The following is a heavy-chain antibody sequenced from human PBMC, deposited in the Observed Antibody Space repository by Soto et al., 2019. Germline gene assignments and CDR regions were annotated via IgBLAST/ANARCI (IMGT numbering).Heavy chain of an antibody. CDR3: ARGSTDSYPGSRIFDF. D-gene: IGHD3-10*01. J-gene: IGHJ4*02. V-gene: IGHV3-64*04. CDR2: ITNSGGST. CDR1: GFTFSNYA. Sequence: PGGSLRLSCSASGFTFSNYAIHWVRQAPGKGLEYVAAITNSGGSTFYADSVKGRSTISRDNSKSTVFLQMSSLTAEDSAIYYCARGSTDSYPGSRIFDFWGRGTLVTV.